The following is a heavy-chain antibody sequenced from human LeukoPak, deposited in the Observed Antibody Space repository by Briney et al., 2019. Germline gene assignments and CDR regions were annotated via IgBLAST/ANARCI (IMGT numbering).Heavy chain of an antibody. CDR2: INPNSGGT. D-gene: IGHD1-26*01. J-gene: IGHJ4*02. CDR1: GYTFTGYY. V-gene: IGHV1-2*02. CDR3: ARNGQGSYYLFFY. Sequence: ASVKVSCKASGYTFTGYYMHWVRQAPGQGLEWMGWINPNSGGTNYAQKFQGRVTMTRDTSISTAYMELSRLSSDDTAVYYCARNGQGSYYLFFYWGQGTLVTVSS.